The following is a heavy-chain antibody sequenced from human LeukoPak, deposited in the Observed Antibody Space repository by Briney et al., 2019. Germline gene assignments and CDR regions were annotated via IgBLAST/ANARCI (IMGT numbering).Heavy chain of an antibody. CDR1: EVTVSSNY. Sequence: GGSLRLSCAVFEVTVSSNYMSWVRQAPGKGLEWVSVIYSGAGTHYADSVKGRFTISRDNSKNTLYLQMNSLRVEDTAVYYCARGSSGYSFDYWGQGTLVTVSS. CDR2: IYSGAGT. J-gene: IGHJ4*02. V-gene: IGHV3-53*01. D-gene: IGHD3-22*01. CDR3: ARGSSGYSFDY.